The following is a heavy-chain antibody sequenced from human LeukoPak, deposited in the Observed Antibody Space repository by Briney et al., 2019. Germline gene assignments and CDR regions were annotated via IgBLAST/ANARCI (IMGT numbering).Heavy chain of an antibody. J-gene: IGHJ5*02. D-gene: IGHD1-1*01. CDR3: ARGAGLENWFDP. Sequence: SVMVSCNASAGTFISYAIIRVGRHPGEGLQWMGRIIPILGIANYAQKFQGRVTITADKSTSTAYMELSSLRSEDTAVYYCARGAGLENWFDPWGQGTLVTVSS. V-gene: IGHV1-69*04. CDR1: AGTFISYA. CDR2: IIPILGIA.